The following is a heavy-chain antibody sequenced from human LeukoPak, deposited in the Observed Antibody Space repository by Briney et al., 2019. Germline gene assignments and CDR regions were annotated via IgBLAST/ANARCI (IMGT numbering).Heavy chain of an antibody. CDR2: MNPNSGNT. J-gene: IGHJ3*02. CDR1: GYTFTSYD. V-gene: IGHV1-8*01. Sequence: ASVKVSCKASGYTFTSYDINWGRQATGQGLEWMGWMNPNSGNTGYAHKFQGRVTMPRNTYISTAYMELSSLRSEDTAVYYCARDTRSIVGAPPDAFDIWGQGTMVTVSS. CDR3: ARDTRSIVGAPPDAFDI. D-gene: IGHD1-26*01.